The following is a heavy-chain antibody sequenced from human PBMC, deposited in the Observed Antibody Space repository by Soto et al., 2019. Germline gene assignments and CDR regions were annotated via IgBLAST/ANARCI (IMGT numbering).Heavy chain of an antibody. J-gene: IGHJ4*02. Sequence: PGGSLRLSCAASGFTFSSYAMSWVRQAPGKGLEWVSAISGSGGSTYYADSVKGRFTISRDNSKNTLYLQMNSLRAEDTAVYYCAKERVRKYFSSTSSYLFDYWGQGTLVTVSS. D-gene: IGHD2-2*01. CDR2: ISGSGGST. CDR3: AKERVRKYFSSTSSYLFDY. CDR1: GFTFSSYA. V-gene: IGHV3-23*01.